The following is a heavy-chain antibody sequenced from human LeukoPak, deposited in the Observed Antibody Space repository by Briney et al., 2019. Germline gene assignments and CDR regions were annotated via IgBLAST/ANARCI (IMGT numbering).Heavy chain of an antibody. J-gene: IGHJ4*02. Sequence: SETLSLTCTVSGGSISSSSYYWGWIRQPPGKGLEWIGSIYYSGSTYYNPSLKSRVTISVDTSKNQFSLKLSSVTAADTAVYYCARDNRYYYDSSGYSGWGQGTLVTVSS. D-gene: IGHD3-22*01. CDR1: GGSISSSSYY. CDR3: ARDNRYYYDSSGYSG. V-gene: IGHV4-39*07. CDR2: IYYSGST.